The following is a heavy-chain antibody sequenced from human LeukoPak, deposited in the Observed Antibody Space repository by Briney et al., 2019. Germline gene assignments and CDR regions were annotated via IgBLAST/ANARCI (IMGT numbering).Heavy chain of an antibody. D-gene: IGHD5-18*01. CDR2: ISTSSSYI. Sequence: GGSLRLSCAASGFTFSSYSMNWVRQAPGKGLEWVSSISTSSSYIYYADSLKGRFTISRHNAKNSLYLQMNSLRAEDTAVYYCARTSDKPMVLTTDFDYWGQGTLVTVSP. V-gene: IGHV3-21*01. CDR3: ARTSDKPMVLTTDFDY. CDR1: GFTFSSYS. J-gene: IGHJ4*02.